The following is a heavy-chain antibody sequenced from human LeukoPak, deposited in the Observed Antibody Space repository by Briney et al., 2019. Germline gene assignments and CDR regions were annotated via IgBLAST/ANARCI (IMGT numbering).Heavy chain of an antibody. CDR3: TRSESGTYKGGFDF. V-gene: IGHV3-49*03. J-gene: IGHJ4*02. CDR2: IRSKTYGGTG. CDR1: GFTFGDYA. D-gene: IGHD1-26*01. Sequence: GGSLRLSCTASGFTFGDYAMNWFRQAPGKGLEWVGFIRSKTYGGTGEYAASVKGRFTISRDDSKSIAHLQMNSLKTEDTAVYYCTRSESGTYKGGFDFWGQGTLVTASS.